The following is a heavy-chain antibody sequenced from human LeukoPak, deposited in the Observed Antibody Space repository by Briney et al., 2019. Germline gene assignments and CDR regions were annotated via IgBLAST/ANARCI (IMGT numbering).Heavy chain of an antibody. CDR1: GYTFSGYY. CDR3: ARDRNYYDHNGNFDY. J-gene: IGHJ4*02. D-gene: IGHD3-22*01. Sequence: ASVKVSCKASGYTFSGYYMHWVRQAPGQGLEWMGWINPNSGGTNYAQKFQGRVTLTRDTSLSTAYMELSRLRSDDTAVYYCARDRNYYDHNGNFDYWGQGTLVTVSS. V-gene: IGHV1-2*02. CDR2: INPNSGGT.